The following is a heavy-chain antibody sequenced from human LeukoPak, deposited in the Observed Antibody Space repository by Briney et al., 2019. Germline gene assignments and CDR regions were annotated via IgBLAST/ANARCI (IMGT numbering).Heavy chain of an antibody. D-gene: IGHD3-10*01. J-gene: IGHJ6*03. CDR1: GFSVGSNY. V-gene: IGHV3-66*01. Sequence: GGSLRLSCAASGFSVGSNYLTWVRQAPGKGLECVSVIYSDSNTYYADSVKGRFTISRDNSKNTLYLQMSSLRAEDTAVYYCAKGGISTIVRGVIGYMDVWGKGTTVTISS. CDR3: AKGGISTIVRGVIGYMDV. CDR2: IYSDSNT.